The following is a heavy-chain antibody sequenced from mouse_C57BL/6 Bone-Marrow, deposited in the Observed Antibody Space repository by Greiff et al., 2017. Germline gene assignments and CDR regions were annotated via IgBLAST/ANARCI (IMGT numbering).Heavy chain of an antibody. Sequence: QVQLQQPGAELVKPGASVKLSCKASGYTFTSYWMHWVKQRPGQGLEWIGMIHPNSGSTNYNEKFKSKATLTVDKSSSTAYMQLSSLTSEDSAVXYCAREEDYYGSSPYWYFDVWGTGTTVTVSS. J-gene: IGHJ1*03. D-gene: IGHD1-1*01. V-gene: IGHV1-64*01. CDR2: IHPNSGST. CDR1: GYTFTSYW. CDR3: AREEDYYGSSPYWYFDV.